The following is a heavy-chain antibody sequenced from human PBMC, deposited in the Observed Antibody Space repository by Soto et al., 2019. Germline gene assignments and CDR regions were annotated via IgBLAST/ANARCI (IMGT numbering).Heavy chain of an antibody. D-gene: IGHD2-15*01. V-gene: IGHV1-69*13. J-gene: IGHJ6*02. CDR2: IIPIFGTA. CDR3: ARAVVIAATRADYYYYYGMDV. Sequence: ASVKVSCKASGGTFSSYAISWVRQAPGQGLEWMGGIIPIFGTANYAQKFQGRVTITADESTSTAYMELSSLRSEDTAVYYCARAVVIAATRADYYYYYGMDVWGQGTTVTVSS. CDR1: GGTFSSYA.